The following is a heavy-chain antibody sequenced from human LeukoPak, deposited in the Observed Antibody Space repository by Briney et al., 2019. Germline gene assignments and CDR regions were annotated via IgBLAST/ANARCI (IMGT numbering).Heavy chain of an antibody. Sequence: GGSLRLSCAASGFTFSSYSMNWVRQAPGKGLEWVSYISSSSSTIYYADSVKGRFTISRDNAKNSLYLQMNSLRAEDTAVYYCARVRGYSSSWFHYYYYYMDVWGKGTTVTVSS. J-gene: IGHJ6*03. V-gene: IGHV3-48*01. D-gene: IGHD6-13*01. CDR2: ISSSSSTI. CDR1: GFTFSSYS. CDR3: ARVRGYSSSWFHYYYYYMDV.